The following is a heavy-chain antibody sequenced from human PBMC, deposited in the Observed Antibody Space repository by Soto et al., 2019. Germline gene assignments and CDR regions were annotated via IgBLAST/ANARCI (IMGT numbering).Heavy chain of an antibody. V-gene: IGHV3-15*01. CDR1: GFTFSNAW. CDR2: IKSKADGGTT. CDR3: TTVSSNSEHHFAH. J-gene: IGHJ1*01. D-gene: IGHD5-18*01. Sequence: EVQLVESGGGLVKPGGSLRLSCAAAGFTFSNAWMSWVRQAPGKGLEWVGRIKSKADGGTTYYAAPVKGGFTISRHDSNPPLSLQTNSLKTEDTAVYYCTTVSSNSEHHFAHWGHGSLVSVSS.